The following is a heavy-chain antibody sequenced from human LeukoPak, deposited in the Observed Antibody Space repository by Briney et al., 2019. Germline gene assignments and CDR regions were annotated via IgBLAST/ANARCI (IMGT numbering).Heavy chain of an antibody. Sequence: GASVKVSCKASGYTFTGYYMHWVRQAPGQGLEWMGRINPNSGGTNYAQKFQGRVTMTRDTSISTAYMELSRLRSDDTAVYYCASSPKYDFWSGYGVYWGQGTLVTVSS. V-gene: IGHV1-2*06. D-gene: IGHD3-3*01. CDR2: INPNSGGT. CDR3: ASSPKYDFWSGYGVY. J-gene: IGHJ4*02. CDR1: GYTFTGYY.